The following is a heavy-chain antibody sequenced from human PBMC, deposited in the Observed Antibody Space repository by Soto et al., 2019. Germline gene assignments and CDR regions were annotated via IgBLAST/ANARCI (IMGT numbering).Heavy chain of an antibody. CDR3: ARVGRAFDY. Sequence: SETLSLTCTVSGGSISSYYWSWIRQPPGKGLEWIGYIYYSGSTNYNPSLKSQVTISVDTSKNQFSLKLSSVTAADTAVYYCARVGRAFDYWGQGTLVTVSS. J-gene: IGHJ4*02. V-gene: IGHV4-59*01. CDR1: GGSISSYY. CDR2: IYYSGST.